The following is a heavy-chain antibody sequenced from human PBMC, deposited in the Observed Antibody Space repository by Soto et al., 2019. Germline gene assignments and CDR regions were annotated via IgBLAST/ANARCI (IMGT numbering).Heavy chain of an antibody. CDR2: IYYTGST. CDR1: GVSINSHY. J-gene: IGHJ4*02. D-gene: IGHD3-22*01. V-gene: IGHV4-59*11. CDR3: ASLVSGCFDY. Sequence: SETLSLTCTVSGVSINSHYWSWIRQPPGKGLEWIGHIYYTGSTNYNPSFKSRVTISLDTSKNQFSLKLSSVTAADTAVYYCASLVSGCFDYWDQGSLVTVSS.